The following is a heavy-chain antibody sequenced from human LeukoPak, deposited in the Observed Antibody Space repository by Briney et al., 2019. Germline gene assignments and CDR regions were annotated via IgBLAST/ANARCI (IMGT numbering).Heavy chain of an antibody. D-gene: IGHD5-18*01. Sequence: SETLSLTCTVSGGSISSRSYYWGWVRQPPGKGLEWIGSIYYSGSTYYNPSLKSRVTISVDTSKNQFSLKLSSVIAADTAVYYCARHHTRDTAMASLFDYWGQGTLVTVSS. V-gene: IGHV4-39*01. CDR3: ARHHTRDTAMASLFDY. J-gene: IGHJ4*02. CDR1: GGSISSRSYY. CDR2: IYYSGST.